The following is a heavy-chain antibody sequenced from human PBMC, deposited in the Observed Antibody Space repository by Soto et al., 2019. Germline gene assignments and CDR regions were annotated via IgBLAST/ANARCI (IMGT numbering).Heavy chain of an antibody. D-gene: IGHD3-16*02. CDR2: ISAYNGNT. CDR3: ARDPESRGIKRIMITFGGVIARGDY. J-gene: IGHJ4*02. V-gene: IGHV1-18*01. CDR1: GYTFTSYG. Sequence: ASVKVSCKASGYTFTSYGISWVRQAPGQGLEWMGWISAYNGNTNYAQKLQGRVTMTKDTSTSTAYMELRSLRSDDTAVYYCARDPESRGIKRIMITFGGVIARGDYWGQGTLVTVSS.